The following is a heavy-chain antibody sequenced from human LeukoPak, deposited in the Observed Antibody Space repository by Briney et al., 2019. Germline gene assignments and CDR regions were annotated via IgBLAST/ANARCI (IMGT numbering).Heavy chain of an antibody. D-gene: IGHD3-10*01. CDR3: ARDGGSGSLTDYHSYGMDV. CDR2: IYTVVTT. CDR1: GFTASSIF. Sequence: SLRPSCVVSGFTASSIFFTWGRQAPGEGVEWGSFIYTVVTTYYADSVKGRFTISRDNSKNTLYLQMNSLRAEDTAVYYCARDGGSGSLTDYHSYGMDVWGQGTTVTVSS. V-gene: IGHV3-53*01. J-gene: IGHJ6*02.